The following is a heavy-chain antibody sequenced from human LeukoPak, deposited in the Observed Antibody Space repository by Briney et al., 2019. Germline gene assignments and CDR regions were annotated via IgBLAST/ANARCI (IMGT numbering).Heavy chain of an antibody. CDR3: VRVMYYDFWSGHSKPSSHFYYYLVF. D-gene: IGHD3-3*01. CDR2: INNDGGNT. Sequence: GGSLRPSCAASEINFSDYWMHWVRHAPGKGLVWISRINNDGGNTDYADSVKCRFTISRDNVENTLHLQMNSLRAEDTAIYYCVRVMYYDFWSGHSKPSSHFYYYLVFWGNGTTVTVSS. J-gene: IGHJ6*03. V-gene: IGHV3-74*01. CDR1: EINFSDYW.